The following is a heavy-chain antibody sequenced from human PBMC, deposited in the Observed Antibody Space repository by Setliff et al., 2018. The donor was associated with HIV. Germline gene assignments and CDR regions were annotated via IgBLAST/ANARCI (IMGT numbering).Heavy chain of an antibody. J-gene: IGHJ4*02. CDR1: GSIFSSYE. V-gene: IGHV3-53*01. CDR3: TTTLSLWFGAPFDY. D-gene: IGHD3-10*01. CDR2: IYSDGSS. Sequence: GGSLRLSCAASGSIFSSYEMSWVRQAPGKGLEWVSVIYSDGSSYYADSVRGRFTISRDNYKNTLYLQMNSLKSEDTAVYYCTTTLSLWFGAPFDYWGQGTLVTVSS.